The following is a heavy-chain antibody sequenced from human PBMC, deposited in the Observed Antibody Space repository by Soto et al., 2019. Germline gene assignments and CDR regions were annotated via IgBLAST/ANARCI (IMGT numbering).Heavy chain of an antibody. D-gene: IGHD5-18*01. Sequence: SETLSLTCTVSGDSITSDGYYWSWIRQHPGKGLEWIAYIYYIGSTYYNPSLKSRVTISVDPSKNQFSLKLRSVTAADTAVYYCAREHTSMAFDPWGQGTLVTVSS. V-gene: IGHV4-31*03. J-gene: IGHJ5*02. CDR1: GDSITSDGYY. CDR3: AREHTSMAFDP. CDR2: IYYIGST.